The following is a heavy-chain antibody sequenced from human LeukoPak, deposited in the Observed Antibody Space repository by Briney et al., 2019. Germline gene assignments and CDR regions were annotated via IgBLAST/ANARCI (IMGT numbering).Heavy chain of an antibody. CDR3: ARHQGGYTYGYSYFDY. J-gene: IGHJ4*02. Sequence: SETLSLTCTVSGGSISSSTYYWGWIRQPPGKGLEWIGSISYSGSTYYNSSLKSRVTISVDTSKNQFSPKLSSVTAADTAVYYCARHQGGYTYGYSYFDYWGQGTLVTVSS. CDR1: GGSISSSTYY. CDR2: ISYSGST. D-gene: IGHD5-18*01. V-gene: IGHV4-39*01.